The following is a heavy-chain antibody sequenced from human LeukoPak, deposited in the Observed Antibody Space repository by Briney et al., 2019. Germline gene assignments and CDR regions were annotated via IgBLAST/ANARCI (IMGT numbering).Heavy chain of an antibody. Sequence: PSETLSLTCTVSGGSISRYYWTWIRQPPGKALEWVGYISYSGSTNYNPSLKSRVTISVDKSKNQFSLKLSSVTAADTAVYYCARSAGDPDYYYYYMDVWGKGTTVTVSS. CDR3: ARSAGDPDYYYYYMDV. D-gene: IGHD4-17*01. CDR1: GGSISRYY. V-gene: IGHV4-59*12. CDR2: ISYSGST. J-gene: IGHJ6*03.